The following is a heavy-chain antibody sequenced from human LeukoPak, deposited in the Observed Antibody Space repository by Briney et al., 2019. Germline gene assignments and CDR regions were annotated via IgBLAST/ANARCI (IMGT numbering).Heavy chain of an antibody. CDR2: ISSNGDNT. CDR3: VRGTGY. J-gene: IGHJ4*02. V-gene: IGHV3-64D*06. CDR1: GFTFSTYV. Sequence: GGSLRLSCSVSGFTFSTYVMHWVRQAPGKGLEYVLAISSNGDNTYYADSVKGRFTISRDNSKNTLYLQMSSLRADDTAVYYCVRGTGYWGQGTLVTISS.